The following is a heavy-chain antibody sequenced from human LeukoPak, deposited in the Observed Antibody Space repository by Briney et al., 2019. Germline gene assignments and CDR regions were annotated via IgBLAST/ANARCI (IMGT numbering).Heavy chain of an antibody. V-gene: IGHV4-4*09. CDR3: ARGGRELEEALDY. J-gene: IGHJ4*02. Sequence: PSETLSLTCTVSGGSISSYYWSWIRQPPGKGLEWIGYIYTSGSTNYNPSLKSRVTISVDTSKNQFSLKLSSVTAADTAVYYCARGGRELEEALDYWGQGTLVTVSS. CDR2: IYTSGST. D-gene: IGHD1-26*01. CDR1: GGSISSYY.